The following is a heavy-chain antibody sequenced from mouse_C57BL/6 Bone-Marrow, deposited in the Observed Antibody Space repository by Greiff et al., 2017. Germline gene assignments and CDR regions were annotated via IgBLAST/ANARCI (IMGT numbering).Heavy chain of an antibody. CDR2: ISNGGGST. Sequence: EVKVVESGGGLVQPGGSLKLSCAASGFTFSDYYMYWVRQTPEKRLEWVAYISNGGGSTYYPDTVKGRFTISSDNAKNTLYLQMSRLKSEDTAMYYCARRGGSSSHYFDYWGQGTTLTVSS. CDR3: ARRGGSSSHYFDY. J-gene: IGHJ2*01. CDR1: GFTFSDYY. D-gene: IGHD1-1*01. V-gene: IGHV5-12*01.